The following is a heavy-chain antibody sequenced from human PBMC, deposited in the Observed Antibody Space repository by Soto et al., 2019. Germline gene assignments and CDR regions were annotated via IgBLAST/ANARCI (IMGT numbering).Heavy chain of an antibody. CDR1: GGSMSSYY. V-gene: IGHV4-59*01. CDR2: IYYSGST. J-gene: IGHJ6*02. D-gene: IGHD2-2*03. CDR3: ARHGYCSSTSCVSVYYYGMDV. Sequence: PSETLSLTCTVSGGSMSSYYWSWIRQPPGKGLEWIGYIYYSGSTNYNPSLKSRVTISVDTSKNQFSLKLSSVTAADTAVYYCARHGYCSSTSCVSVYYYGMDVWGQGTTVTVSS.